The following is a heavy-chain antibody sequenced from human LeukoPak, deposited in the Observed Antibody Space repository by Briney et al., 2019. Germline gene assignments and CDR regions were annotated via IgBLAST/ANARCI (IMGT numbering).Heavy chain of an antibody. V-gene: IGHV4-34*01. CDR2: INHSGST. CDR1: GGSFSGYY. D-gene: IGHD2-15*01. J-gene: IGHJ1*01. CDR3: ATTGYCSGGSCYGEYFQH. Sequence: SETLSLTCAVYGGSFSGYYWSWIRQPPGKGLEWIGEINHSGSTNYNPSLKSRVTISVDTSKNQFSLKLSSVTAADTAVYYCATTGYCSGGSCYGEYFQHWGQGTLVTVSS.